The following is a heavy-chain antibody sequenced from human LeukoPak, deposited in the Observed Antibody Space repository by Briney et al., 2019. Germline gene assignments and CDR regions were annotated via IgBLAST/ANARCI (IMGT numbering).Heavy chain of an antibody. CDR3: VNGGDYHAMDV. CDR1: GNTLSELS. V-gene: IGHV1-24*01. Sequence: ASVKVSCKVSGNTLSELSVHWVRQAPGKGLEWMGGFDVDGETSYAQQFQDRFTVTEDTSTDTAYMELSSLRLEDTAVYYCVNGGDYHAMDVWGQGTTVTVSS. D-gene: IGHD2-21*02. CDR2: FDVDGET. J-gene: IGHJ6*02.